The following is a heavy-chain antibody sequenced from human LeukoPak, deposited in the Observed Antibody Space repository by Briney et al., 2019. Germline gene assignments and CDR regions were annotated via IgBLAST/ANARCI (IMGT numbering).Heavy chain of an antibody. D-gene: IGHD3-10*01. CDR1: GFTFTTYW. CDR3: AKSGDGRTDY. Sequence: GGSLRLSCAASGFTFTTYWMGWVRQAPGKGLEWVSAISGSGGSTYYAHSVKGRFTISRDNSKNTLYLQMNSLRAEDTAVYYCAKSGDGRTDYWGQGTLVTVSS. J-gene: IGHJ4*02. V-gene: IGHV3-23*01. CDR2: ISGSGGST.